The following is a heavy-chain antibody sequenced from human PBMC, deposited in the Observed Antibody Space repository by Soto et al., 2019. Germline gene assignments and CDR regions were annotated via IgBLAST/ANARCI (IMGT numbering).Heavy chain of an antibody. CDR3: ARDGYDILPGHRGPLDWFDP. V-gene: IGHV1-46*01. D-gene: IGHD3-9*01. J-gene: IGHJ5*02. CDR1: GYTFTSYY. CDR2: INPSGGST. Sequence: ASLKVSCKASGYTFTSYYMHWVRQAPGQGLEWVGIINPSGGSTSYAQKFQGRVTMTRDTSTSTVYMELSRLRSEDTDVYSCARDGYDILPGHRGPLDWFDPWGQGTLVTVSS.